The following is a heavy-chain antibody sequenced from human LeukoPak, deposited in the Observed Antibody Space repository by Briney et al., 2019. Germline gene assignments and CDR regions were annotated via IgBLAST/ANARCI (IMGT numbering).Heavy chain of an antibody. D-gene: IGHD3-10*01. J-gene: IGHJ4*02. V-gene: IGHV4-59*01. CDR3: ARDGEFGELPDY. CDR2: IYYSGST. CDR1: GGSISSYY. Sequence: SETLSLTCTVSGGSISSYYWSWIRQPPGKGLEWIGYIYYSGSTNYNPSLKSRVTISVDTSKNQFSLKLSSVTAAGTAVYYCARDGEFGELPDYWGQGTLVTVSS.